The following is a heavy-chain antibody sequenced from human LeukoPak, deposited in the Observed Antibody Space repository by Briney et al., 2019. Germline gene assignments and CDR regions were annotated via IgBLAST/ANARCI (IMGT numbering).Heavy chain of an antibody. J-gene: IGHJ6*02. V-gene: IGHV3-66*01. CDR3: ARSYSNHLFGMDV. CDR1: GFAVSTNF. D-gene: IGHD4-11*01. CDR2: IYSGGST. Sequence: GGSLRLSCAASGFAVSTNFMSWVRQAPGKGLEWVSVIYSGGSTYYADSVKGRVAISRDNSKNTVFLQMNSVRAEDTAVYYCARSYSNHLFGMDVWGQGTTVTVSS.